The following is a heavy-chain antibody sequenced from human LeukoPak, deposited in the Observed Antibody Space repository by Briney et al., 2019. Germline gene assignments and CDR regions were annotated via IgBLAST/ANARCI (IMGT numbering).Heavy chain of an antibody. CDR3: ARSYGSGSYPDY. D-gene: IGHD3-10*01. CDR2: INHSGST. CDR1: GGSFSGYY. V-gene: IGHV4-34*01. J-gene: IGHJ4*02. Sequence: SETLSLTCAVYGGSFSGYYWSWIRQPPGKGLEWIGEINHSGSTNYNPSLKSRVTISVDTSKNQFSLKLSSVTAADTAVYYCARSYGSGSYPDYWGQGTLVTVSS.